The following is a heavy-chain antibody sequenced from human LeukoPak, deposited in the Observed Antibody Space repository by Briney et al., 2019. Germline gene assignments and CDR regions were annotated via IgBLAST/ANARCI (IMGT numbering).Heavy chain of an antibody. D-gene: IGHD4-17*01. Sequence: GGSLRLSCAASGFSFSNYGMSWVRQAPGKGLEWVSAIGGSGGTTYYADSMKGRFTISRDNSKNTLYLQMNSLRAEDTAVYYCARDRLHYGEYEKTFDYWGQGTLVTVSS. CDR2: IGGSGGTT. J-gene: IGHJ4*02. CDR1: GFSFSNYG. CDR3: ARDRLHYGEYEKTFDY. V-gene: IGHV3-23*01.